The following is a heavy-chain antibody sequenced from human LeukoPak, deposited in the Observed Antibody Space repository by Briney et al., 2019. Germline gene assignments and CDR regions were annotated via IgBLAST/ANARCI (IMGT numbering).Heavy chain of an antibody. CDR3: AKRDNRLDI. D-gene: IGHD2/OR15-2a*01. V-gene: IGHV3-23*01. Sequence: GGSLRLSCAASGFIFKNYAMSWVRQAPGKGLEWVSGITGSGGSTYHADSVKGRLTISRDNSKNTLYLQMNSLRAEDTAVYYCAKRDNRLDIWGQGTMVTVSS. CDR2: ITGSGGST. CDR1: GFIFKNYA. J-gene: IGHJ3*02.